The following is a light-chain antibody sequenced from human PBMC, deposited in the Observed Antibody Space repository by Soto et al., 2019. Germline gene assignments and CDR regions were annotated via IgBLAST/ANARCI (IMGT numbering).Light chain of an antibody. CDR2: ATS. CDR1: PVISY. V-gene: IGKV1-17*01. CDR3: LQPNTHPYT. Sequence: DIQMNQSPLSLSASVGDRVTCTCRASPVISYLGWFQQKPGEAPNRLIYATSSLESGGPSRFSGSGSETKLTLTISSLQPEDFATYFCLQPNTHPYTFGQGTKL. J-gene: IGKJ2*01.